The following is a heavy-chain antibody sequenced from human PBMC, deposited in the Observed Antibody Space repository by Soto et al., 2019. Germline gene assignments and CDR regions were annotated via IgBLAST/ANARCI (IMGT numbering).Heavy chain of an antibody. J-gene: IGHJ6*02. CDR2: ILPIFGSP. V-gene: IGHV1-69*13. CDR1: GHTLTEFS. Sequence: GASVKVSCKISGHTLTEFSIHWVRQAPGKGLEWMGGILPIFGSPSHAQKFRDRVTITADESTSTAYLELTSLTSEDTAIYYCVFGDCTSSSCSYYFYGLDVWGQGTTVTVSS. CDR3: VFGDCTSSSCSYYFYGLDV. D-gene: IGHD2-2*01.